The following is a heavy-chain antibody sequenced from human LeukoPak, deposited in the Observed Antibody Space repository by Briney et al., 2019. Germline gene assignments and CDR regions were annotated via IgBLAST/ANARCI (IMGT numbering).Heavy chain of an antibody. Sequence: SETLSLTCTVSGGSISSSSYYWGWIRQPPGKGLEWIGSIYYSGSTYYNPSLKSRVTISVDTSKNQFSLKLSSVTVADTAVYYCARDQYSSGWYYFDYWGQGTLVTVSS. CDR2: IYYSGST. CDR1: GGSISSSSYY. V-gene: IGHV4-39*07. J-gene: IGHJ4*02. CDR3: ARDQYSSGWYYFDY. D-gene: IGHD6-19*01.